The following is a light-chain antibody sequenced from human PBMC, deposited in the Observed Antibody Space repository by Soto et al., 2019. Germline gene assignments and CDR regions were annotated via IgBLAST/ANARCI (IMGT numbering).Light chain of an antibody. CDR2: GAS. Sequence: IVMTQSPCTLAVSPGKRATLSCRASQSISSDLAWYQQKPGQAPRRLIYGASSRATGIPDRFSGSGSGTDFTLTISRLEPEDFAVYYCQQYGSSPTFGEGTRLEIK. J-gene: IGKJ5*01. CDR3: QQYGSSPT. CDR1: QSISSD. V-gene: IGKV3-20*01.